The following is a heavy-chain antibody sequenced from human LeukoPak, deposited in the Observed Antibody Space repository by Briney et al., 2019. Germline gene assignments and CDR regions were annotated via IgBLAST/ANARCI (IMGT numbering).Heavy chain of an antibody. V-gene: IGHV3-7*04. CDR2: IKQDGSEK. D-gene: IGHD1-14*01. CDR3: ARGFPEGPFDY. CDR1: GFTFSSYW. Sequence: GGSLRLSCAASGFTFSSYWMSWVHQAPGKGLEWVANIKQDGSEKYYVDSVKGRFTISRDNAKNSLYLQMNSLRAEDTAVYYCARGFPEGPFDYWGQGTLVTVSS. J-gene: IGHJ4*02.